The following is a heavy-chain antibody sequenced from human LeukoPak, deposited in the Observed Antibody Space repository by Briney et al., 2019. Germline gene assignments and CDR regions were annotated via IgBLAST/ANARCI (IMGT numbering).Heavy chain of an antibody. J-gene: IGHJ4*02. CDR2: INSDGSTT. Sequence: GGSLRLSCAASGFTFSSYWMHWVRQAPGKGLVWVSRINSDGSTTTYADSVKGRFTLSRDNAKNTLYLQMNSLRAEDTAVYYCARGYSGSYRVDYWGQGTLVTVSS. V-gene: IGHV3-74*01. CDR3: ARGYSGSYRVDY. D-gene: IGHD1-26*01. CDR1: GFTFSSYW.